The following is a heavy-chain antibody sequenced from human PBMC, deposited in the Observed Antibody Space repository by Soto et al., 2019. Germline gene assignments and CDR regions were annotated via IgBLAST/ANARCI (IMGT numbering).Heavy chain of an antibody. CDR1: GGTFSSLD. D-gene: IGHD3-22*01. CDR3: ARALLSHSYDSGGYASYFHAMDV. J-gene: IGHJ6*02. Sequence: QAQLVQSGAEVKKPGSSVKVSCKASGGTFSSLDINWVRQAPGQGLEWMGGIIPISETTNYAQIFQGRVSIVADISTSTAYMELSRLRSEDTAVYYCARALLSHSYDSGGYASYFHAMDVWGQGTPVTVSS. V-gene: IGHV1-69*06. CDR2: IIPISETT.